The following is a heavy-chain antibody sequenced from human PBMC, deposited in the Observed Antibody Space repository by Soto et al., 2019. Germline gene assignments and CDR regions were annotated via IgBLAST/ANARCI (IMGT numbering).Heavy chain of an antibody. V-gene: IGHV1-69*06. J-gene: IGHJ6*02. CDR3: ARYYYDSSGLYSPYYSYGMDV. Sequence: SVKVSCKASGGTFSSYAISWVRQAPGQGLEWMGGIIPIFGTANYAQKFQGRVTITADKSTSTAYMELSSLRSEDTAVYYCARYYYDSSGLYSPYYSYGMDVWCQGTTGTVSS. CDR2: IIPIFGTA. CDR1: GGTFSSYA. D-gene: IGHD3-22*01.